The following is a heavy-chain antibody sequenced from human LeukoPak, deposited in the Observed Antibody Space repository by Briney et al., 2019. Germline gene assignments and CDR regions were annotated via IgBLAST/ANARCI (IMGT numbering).Heavy chain of an antibody. Sequence: SETLSLTCTVSGGSISSYYWSWIRQPPGKGLEWIGYIYYSGSTNYNPSLKSRVTISVDTSKNQFSLKLSSVPAADTAVYYCARVTGEGYFDYWGQGTLVTVSS. D-gene: IGHD7-27*01. CDR1: GGSISSYY. CDR3: ARVTGEGYFDY. J-gene: IGHJ4*02. V-gene: IGHV4-59*01. CDR2: IYYSGST.